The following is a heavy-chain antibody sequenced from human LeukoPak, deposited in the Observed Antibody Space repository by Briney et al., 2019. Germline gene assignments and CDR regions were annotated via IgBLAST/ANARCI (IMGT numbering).Heavy chain of an antibody. D-gene: IGHD1-1*01. J-gene: IGHJ5*01. Sequence: SETLSLTCTVSGGSISSGSYYWSWIRQPAGKGLEWLGFIYHSGYRKYNPALNSRVTMSIDKSRQYFSLTITSVTAADTAVYFCARGQERRRFRWFDSWGQGTLVTVSS. CDR2: IYHSGYR. CDR3: ARGQERRRFRWFDS. CDR1: GGSISSGSYY. V-gene: IGHV4-61*10.